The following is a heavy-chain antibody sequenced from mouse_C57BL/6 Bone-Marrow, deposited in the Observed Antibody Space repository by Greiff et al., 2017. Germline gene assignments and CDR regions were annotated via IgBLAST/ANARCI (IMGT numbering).Heavy chain of an antibody. CDR1: GYTFTDYY. CDR2: IYPGSGNT. CDR3: ARGVTMVREMDY. V-gene: IGHV1-76*01. Sequence: VMLVESGAELVRPGASVKLSCKASGYTFTDYYINWVKQRPGQGLEWIARIYPGSGNTYYNEKFKGKATLTAEKSSSTAYMQLSSLTSEDSAVYFCARGVTMVREMDYWGQGTSVTVSS. D-gene: IGHD2-2*01. J-gene: IGHJ4*01.